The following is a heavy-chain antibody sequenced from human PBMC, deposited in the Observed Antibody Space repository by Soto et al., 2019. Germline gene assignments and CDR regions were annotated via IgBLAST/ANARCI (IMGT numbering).Heavy chain of an antibody. J-gene: IGHJ3*02. Sequence: PGESLKISCKGSGYSCTSYWIGWVRQMPGKGLEWMGIIYPGDSDTRYSPSFQGQVTISADKSISTAYLQWSSLKASDTAMYYCARLPVLGPELQALDIWGQGTMVNVSS. D-gene: IGHD1-1*01. CDR1: GYSCTSYW. CDR2: IYPGDSDT. V-gene: IGHV5-51*01. CDR3: ARLPVLGPELQALDI.